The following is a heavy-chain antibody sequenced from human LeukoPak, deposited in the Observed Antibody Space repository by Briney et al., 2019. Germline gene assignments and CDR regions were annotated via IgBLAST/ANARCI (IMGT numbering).Heavy chain of an antibody. J-gene: IGHJ6*02. CDR1: GGTFSSEA. D-gene: IGHD3-10*01. CDR3: ARPSVTMVRAYYGMDV. Sequence: SVKVSCKASGGTFSSEAINWVRQAPGQGLEWMGRIIPILGIANYAQKFQGRVTITADKSTSTAYMELSSLRSEDTAVYYCARPSVTMVRAYYGMDVWGQGTTVIVSS. V-gene: IGHV1-69*04. CDR2: IIPILGIA.